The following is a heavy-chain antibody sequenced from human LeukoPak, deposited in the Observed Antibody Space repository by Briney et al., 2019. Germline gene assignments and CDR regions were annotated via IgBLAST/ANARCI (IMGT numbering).Heavy chain of an antibody. V-gene: IGHV3-30-3*01. CDR3: ARSRVDTAMVTPPGGY. Sequence: PGGSLRLSCAASGFTFNSYAMHWVRQAPGKGLEWVAVISYDGSNKYYADSVKGRFTISRDNSKNTLYLQMNSLRAEDTAVYYCARSRVDTAMVTPPGGYWGQGTLVTVSS. CDR2: ISYDGSNK. D-gene: IGHD5-18*01. CDR1: GFTFNSYA. J-gene: IGHJ4*02.